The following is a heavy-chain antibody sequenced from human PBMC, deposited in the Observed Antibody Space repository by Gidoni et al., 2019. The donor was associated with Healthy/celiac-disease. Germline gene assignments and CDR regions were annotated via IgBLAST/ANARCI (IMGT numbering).Heavy chain of an antibody. Sequence: QVQLQQWGAGLLKPSETLSLTCAVYGGSFSGYYGSWIRQPPGKGLEWIGEINQSGSTNYNPSLKSRVTISVDTSKNQFSLKLSSVTAADTAVYYCARGRYFDWFLHAFDIWGQGTMVTVSS. J-gene: IGHJ3*02. CDR2: INQSGST. V-gene: IGHV4-34*01. CDR1: GGSFSGYY. D-gene: IGHD3-9*01. CDR3: ARGRYFDWFLHAFDI.